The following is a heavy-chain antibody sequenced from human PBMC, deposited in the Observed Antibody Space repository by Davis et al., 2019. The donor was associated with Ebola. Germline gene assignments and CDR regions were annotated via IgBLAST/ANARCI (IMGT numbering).Heavy chain of an antibody. J-gene: IGHJ5*02. V-gene: IGHV3-7*01. CDR3: ARGPCSGGSCYSGYDWFDP. CDR2: IKQDGSEK. Sequence: GESLKISCAASGFTFSSYWMSWVRQAPGKGLEWVANIKQDGSEKYYVDSVKGRFTISRDNSKNTLYLQMNSLRAEDTAVYYCARGPCSGGSCYSGYDWFDPWGQGTLVTVSS. CDR1: GFTFSSYW. D-gene: IGHD2-15*01.